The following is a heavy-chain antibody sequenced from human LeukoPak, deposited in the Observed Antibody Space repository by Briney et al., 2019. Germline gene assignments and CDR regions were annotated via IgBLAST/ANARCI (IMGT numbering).Heavy chain of an antibody. V-gene: IGHV3-30-3*01. J-gene: IGHJ4*02. CDR2: ISYDGSNK. Sequence: GGSPRLSCAASGFTFSSYAMHWVRQAPGKGLEWVAVISYDGSNKYYADSVKGRFTISRDNSKNTLYLQMNSLRAEDTAVYYCAREPTTVTYPFDYWGQGTLVTVSS. D-gene: IGHD4-17*01. CDR1: GFTFSSYA. CDR3: AREPTTVTYPFDY.